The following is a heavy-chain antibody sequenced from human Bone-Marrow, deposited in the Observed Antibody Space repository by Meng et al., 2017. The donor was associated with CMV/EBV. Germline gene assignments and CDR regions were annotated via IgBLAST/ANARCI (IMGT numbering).Heavy chain of an antibody. CDR1: GFTFDDYA. J-gene: IGHJ6*02. V-gene: IGHV3-9*01. CDR2: SMGSSGSI. D-gene: IGHD6-6*01. CDR3: AKGGQLASDYYYGTDA. Sequence: SPKTSFAASGFTFDDYAKHLVRQAPGKGLEWVSGSMGSSGSIGFADSVKGRFTLSRDNAKNSLYLQMNSLRSEDTALYYCAKGGQLASDYYYGTDAWGQGTTITVSS.